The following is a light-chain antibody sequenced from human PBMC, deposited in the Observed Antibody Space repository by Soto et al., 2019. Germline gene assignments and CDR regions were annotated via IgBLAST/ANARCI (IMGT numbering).Light chain of an antibody. Sequence: QPVLTQSPSASASLGASVKLTCTLSSGHSSYAIAWHQQQPEKGPRYLMKLNSDGSHSKGDGIPDRFSGSSSGAERYLTIFSLQSEDEADYYCQTWGTGMVFGGGTKLTVL. CDR1: SGHSSYA. CDR3: QTWGTGMV. V-gene: IGLV4-69*01. CDR2: LNSDGSH. J-gene: IGLJ2*01.